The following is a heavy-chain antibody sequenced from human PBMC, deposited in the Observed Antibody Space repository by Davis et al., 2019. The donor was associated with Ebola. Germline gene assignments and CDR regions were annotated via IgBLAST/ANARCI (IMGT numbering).Heavy chain of an antibody. CDR2: IIPILGIA. Sequence: AASVKVSCKASGGTFSSYTISWVRQAPGQGLEWMGRIIPILGIANYAQKFQGRVTITADKSTSTAYMELSSLRSEDTAVYYCARDYAPGGFYYYDSSGDDYWGQGTLVTVSS. CDR3: ARDYAPGGFYYYDSSGDDY. V-gene: IGHV1-69*04. D-gene: IGHD3-22*01. CDR1: GGTFSSYT. J-gene: IGHJ4*02.